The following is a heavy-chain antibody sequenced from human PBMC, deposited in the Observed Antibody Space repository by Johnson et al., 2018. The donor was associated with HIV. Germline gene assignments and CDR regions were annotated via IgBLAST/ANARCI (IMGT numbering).Heavy chain of an antibody. CDR2: ISYDGSNK. J-gene: IGHJ3*02. CDR3: ARDDDVKAFDI. Sequence: QVQLVESGGGVVQPGRSLRLSCAASGFTFSSYAMHWVRQTPGKGLAWVAVISYDGSNKYYADSVKGRFTISRDNSKNTLYLQMNSLRAEDTAVYYCARDDDVKAFDIWGQGTMVTVSS. CDR1: GFTFSSYA. V-gene: IGHV3-30*04. D-gene: IGHD1-1*01.